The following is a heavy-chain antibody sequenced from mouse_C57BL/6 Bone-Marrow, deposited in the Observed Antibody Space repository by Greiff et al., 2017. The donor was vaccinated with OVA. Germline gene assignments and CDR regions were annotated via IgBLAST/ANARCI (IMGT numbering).Heavy chain of an antibody. J-gene: IGHJ2*01. CDR2: ISDGGSYT. CDR1: GFTFSSYG. D-gene: IGHD2-5*01. CDR3: ARENYSNPDY. Sequence: EVQLQQSGGDLVKPGGSLKLSCAASGFTFSSYGMSWVRQTPDKRLEWVATISDGGSYTYYPDNVKGRFTISRDNAKNNLYLQMSHLKSEDTAMYYCARENYSNPDYWGQGTTLTVSS. V-gene: IGHV5-4*01.